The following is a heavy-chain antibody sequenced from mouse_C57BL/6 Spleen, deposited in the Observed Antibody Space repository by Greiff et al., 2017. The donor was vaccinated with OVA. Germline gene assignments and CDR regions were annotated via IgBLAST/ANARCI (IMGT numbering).Heavy chain of an antibody. V-gene: IGHV3-6*01. J-gene: IGHJ1*03. CDR2: ISYDGSN. CDR1: GYSITSGYY. D-gene: IGHD2-1*01. CDR3: ARAPLLLYWYFDV. Sequence: DVQLQESGPGLVKPSQSLSLTCSVTGYSITSGYYWNWIRQFPGNKLEWMGYISYDGSNNYNPSLKNRISITRDTSKNQFFLKLNSVTTEDTATYYCARAPLLLYWYFDVWGTGTTVTVSS.